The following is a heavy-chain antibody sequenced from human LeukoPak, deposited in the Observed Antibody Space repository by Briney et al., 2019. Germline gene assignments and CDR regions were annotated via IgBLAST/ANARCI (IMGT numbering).Heavy chain of an antibody. D-gene: IGHD7-27*01. V-gene: IGHV1-2*02. CDR2: INPNSGGT. CDR1: GFTFTAYY. CDR3: ARGPHWDPHFDY. J-gene: IGHJ4*02. Sequence: GASVKVSCKASGFTFTAYYMHWVRQAPGQGLEWMGWINPNSGGTNHAQKFQGRVTMTRDTSISTAYMELSRLRSDDTAVYYCARGPHWDPHFDYWGQGTLVTVSS.